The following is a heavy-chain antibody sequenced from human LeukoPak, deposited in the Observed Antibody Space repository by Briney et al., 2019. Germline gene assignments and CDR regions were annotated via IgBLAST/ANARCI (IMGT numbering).Heavy chain of an antibody. J-gene: IGHJ6*03. CDR3: ARGYSGYDYVRYYYYYYYMDV. V-gene: IGHV4-4*09. D-gene: IGHD5-12*01. CDR2: IYTSGST. CDR1: GGSISSYY. Sequence: SETLSLTCTVSGGSISSYYWSWIRQPPGKGLEWIGYIYTSGSTNYNPSLKSRVTISVDTSKNQFSLKLSSVTAADTAVYYCARGYSGYDYVRYYYYYYYMDVWGKGTTVTVSS.